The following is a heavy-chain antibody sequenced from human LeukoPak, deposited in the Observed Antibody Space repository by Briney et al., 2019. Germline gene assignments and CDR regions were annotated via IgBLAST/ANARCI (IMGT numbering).Heavy chain of an antibody. CDR3: ARQARDSSSWFYYYMDV. J-gene: IGHJ6*03. CDR2: INPSGGST. CDR1: GYTFTSYY. V-gene: IGHV1-46*01. D-gene: IGHD6-13*01. Sequence: ASVKVSCKASGYTFTSYYMHWVRQAPGQGLEWMGIINPSGGSTSYAQKFQGRVTMTRDMSTSTVYMELSSLRSEDTAVYYCARQARDSSSWFYYYMDVWGKGTTVTVSS.